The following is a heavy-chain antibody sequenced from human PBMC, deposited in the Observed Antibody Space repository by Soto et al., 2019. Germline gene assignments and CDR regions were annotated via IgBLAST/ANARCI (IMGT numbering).Heavy chain of an antibody. CDR1: GGTFSSYT. Sequence: SVKVSCKASGGTFSSYTISWVRQAPGQGLEWLGGIIPMFGTLYYAQKFQGRLTIAADSSTSTAYMELSTLRSDDTAVYSCARKVASSDDAFDIWGQGTMVTVSS. CDR2: IIPMFGTL. D-gene: IGHD6-6*01. V-gene: IGHV1-69*06. CDR3: ARKVASSDDAFDI. J-gene: IGHJ3*02.